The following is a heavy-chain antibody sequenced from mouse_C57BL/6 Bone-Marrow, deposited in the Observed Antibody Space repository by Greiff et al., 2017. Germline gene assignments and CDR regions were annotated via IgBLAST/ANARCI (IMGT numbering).Heavy chain of an antibody. CDR2: INPGSGGT. J-gene: IGHJ4*01. Sequence: QVQLQQSGAELVRPGTSVKVSCKASGYAFTNYLIEWVKQRPGQGLEWIGVINPGSGGTNYNEKFKGKGTLTADKSSSPAYMQLSSLTSEDSAVYFCASGRWGNYWGQGTSVTVSS. D-gene: IGHD1-1*02. CDR1: GYAFTNYL. V-gene: IGHV1-54*01. CDR3: ASGRWGNY.